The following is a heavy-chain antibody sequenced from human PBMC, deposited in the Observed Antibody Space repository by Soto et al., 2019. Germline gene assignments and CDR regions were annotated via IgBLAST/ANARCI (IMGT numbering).Heavy chain of an antibody. Sequence: EVQLLESGGGLVQPGGSLRLSCAASGFTFSSYVMSWVRQAPGKGLEWVSAISGSGGSTYYADSVKGRFTISRDNSKTPLDLKRNSLRAEDTAVFYCAKGRGYCTSTSCYVGSEYWGQGTLVTVSS. CDR3: AKGRGYCTSTSCYVGSEY. V-gene: IGHV3-23*01. CDR1: GFTFSSYV. CDR2: ISGSGGST. J-gene: IGHJ4*02. D-gene: IGHD2-2*01.